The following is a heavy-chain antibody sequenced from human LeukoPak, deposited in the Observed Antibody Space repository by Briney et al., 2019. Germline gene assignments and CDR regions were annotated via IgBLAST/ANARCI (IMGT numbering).Heavy chain of an antibody. CDR1: GGTFSSFA. J-gene: IGHJ5*02. CDR2: IIPIFGTA. D-gene: IGHD1-26*01. CDR3: AEINLVEEGGRFVNWLDP. Sequence: GASVKVSCKASGGTFSSFAISWVRQAPGQGLEWMGGIIPIFGTANYAQKFQGRVTITADESTSTAYMELSSLTFEDTAVYYCAEINLVEEGGRFVNWLDPWGQGTLVTVSS. V-gene: IGHV1-69*13.